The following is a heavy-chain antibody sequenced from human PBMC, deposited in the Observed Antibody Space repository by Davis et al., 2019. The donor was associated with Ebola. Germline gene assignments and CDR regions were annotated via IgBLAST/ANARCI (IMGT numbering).Heavy chain of an antibody. CDR3: ARQGNRYSKKIDY. D-gene: IGHD6-13*01. CDR2: INHSGST. CDR1: GGSFSGYY. Sequence: MPSETLSLTCAVYGGSFSGYYWSWIRQPPGKGLEWIGEINHSGSTNYNPSLKSRVTISVETSKNQFSLKLSSVTAADTAVYYCARQGNRYSKKIDYWGQGTLVTVSS. J-gene: IGHJ4*02. V-gene: IGHV4-34*01.